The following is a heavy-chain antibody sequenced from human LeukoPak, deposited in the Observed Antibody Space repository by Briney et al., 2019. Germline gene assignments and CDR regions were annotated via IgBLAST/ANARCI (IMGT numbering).Heavy chain of an antibody. V-gene: IGHV3-48*03. D-gene: IGHD4-17*01. CDR1: GFTFSSYE. Sequence: GGSLRLSCAASGFTFSSYEMNWVRQAPGEGLEWVSYISSSGSTIYYADSVKGRFTISRDNAKNSLYLQMNSLRAEDTAVYYCARGTGNYGDWDYWGQGTLVTVSS. CDR2: ISSSGSTI. J-gene: IGHJ4*02. CDR3: ARGTGNYGDWDY.